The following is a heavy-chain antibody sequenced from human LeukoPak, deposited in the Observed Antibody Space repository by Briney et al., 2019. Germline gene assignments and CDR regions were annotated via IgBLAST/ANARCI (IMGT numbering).Heavy chain of an antibody. D-gene: IGHD3-10*01. Sequence: PGGSLRLSCAASGFTFSSYTMNWVRQAPGKGLEWVSSISSSSSYIYYADSVKGRFTISRDNAKNSLYLQMNSLRAEDTAVYYCARRMRFGELKLFDYWGQGTLVTVSS. J-gene: IGHJ4*02. V-gene: IGHV3-21*01. CDR1: GFTFSSYT. CDR3: ARRMRFGELKLFDY. CDR2: ISSSSSYI.